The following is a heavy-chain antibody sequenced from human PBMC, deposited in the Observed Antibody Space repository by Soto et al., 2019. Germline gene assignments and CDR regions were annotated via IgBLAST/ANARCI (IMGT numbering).Heavy chain of an antibody. J-gene: IGHJ4*02. D-gene: IGHD2-2*02. CDR2: ISSSSSTI. CDR1: GFTFSSYS. V-gene: IGHV3-48*01. CDR3: AKDLEVVVVPAAIPVAPENY. Sequence: GGSLRLSCAASGFTFSSYSMNWVRQAPGKGLEWVSYISSSSSTIYYADSVKGRFTISRDNAKNSLYLQMNSLRAEDTAVYYCAKDLEVVVVPAAIPVAPENYWGQGTLVTVSS.